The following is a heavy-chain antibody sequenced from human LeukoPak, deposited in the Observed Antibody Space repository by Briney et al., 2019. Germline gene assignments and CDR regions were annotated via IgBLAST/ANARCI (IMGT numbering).Heavy chain of an antibody. CDR3: AREAEMATTPGDY. J-gene: IGHJ4*02. D-gene: IGHD5-24*01. V-gene: IGHV3-53*01. CDR1: GFTVSSNY. Sequence: GGSLRLSCAASGFTVSSNYMSWVRQAPGKGLEWVSVIYSGGSTYYADSVKGRFTISRDNSKNTLYLQMNSLRAEDAAAYYCAREAEMATTPGDYWGQGTLVTVSS. CDR2: IYSGGST.